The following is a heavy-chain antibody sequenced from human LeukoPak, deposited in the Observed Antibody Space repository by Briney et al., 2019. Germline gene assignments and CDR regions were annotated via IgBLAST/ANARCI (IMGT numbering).Heavy chain of an antibody. CDR2: INPNSGGT. D-gene: IGHD6-19*01. V-gene: IGHV1-2*02. CDR3: ARPDRSSGWYGEIVGSFDI. J-gene: IGHJ3*02. Sequence: ASVKVSCKASGGTFSSYAISWVRQAPGQGLEWMGWINPNSGGTNYAQKFQGRVTMTRDTSISTAYMELSRLRSDDTAVYYCARPDRSSGWYGEIVGSFDIWGQGTMVTVSS. CDR1: GGTFSSYA.